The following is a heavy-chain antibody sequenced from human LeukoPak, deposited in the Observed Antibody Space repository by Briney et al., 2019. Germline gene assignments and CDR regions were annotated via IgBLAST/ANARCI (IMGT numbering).Heavy chain of an antibody. CDR1: GGSISSYY. CDR2: IYTSGST. Sequence: PSETLSLTCTVSGGSISSYYWSWIRQPAGKGLEWIGRIYTSGSTNYNPSLKSRVTMSVDTSKNQFSLKLSSVTAADTAVYYCAREAYYDFWSGYYTHDAFDIWGQGTMATVSS. J-gene: IGHJ3*02. CDR3: AREAYYDFWSGYYTHDAFDI. D-gene: IGHD3-3*01. V-gene: IGHV4-4*07.